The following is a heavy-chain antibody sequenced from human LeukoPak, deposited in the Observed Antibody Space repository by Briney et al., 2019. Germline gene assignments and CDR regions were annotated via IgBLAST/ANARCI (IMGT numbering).Heavy chain of an antibody. CDR3: ARDYAGSLNAFDI. Sequence: ASVKVSCKASGGTFSSYAISWVRQAPGQGLEWMGGIIPIFGTANYAQKFQGRVTITTDESTSTAYMELSSLRSEDTAVYYCARDYAGSLNAFDIWGQGTMVTVSS. CDR1: GGTFSSYA. V-gene: IGHV1-69*05. CDR2: IIPIFGTA. D-gene: IGHD3-16*01. J-gene: IGHJ3*02.